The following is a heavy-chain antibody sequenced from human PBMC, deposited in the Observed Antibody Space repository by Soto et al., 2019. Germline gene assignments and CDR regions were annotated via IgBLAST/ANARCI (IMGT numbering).Heavy chain of an antibody. Sequence: LSLTCTVSGGSLTSYYWSWFRLPPGKGLEWIAYIYYSGSTYYNPSLKSRVTISVDTSKNQFSLKLSSVTAADTAVYYCARVYGDYGASWFDPWGQGTLVTVSS. CDR3: ARVYGDYGASWFDP. CDR2: IYYSGST. V-gene: IGHV4-59*12. D-gene: IGHD4-17*01. CDR1: GGSLTSYY. J-gene: IGHJ5*02.